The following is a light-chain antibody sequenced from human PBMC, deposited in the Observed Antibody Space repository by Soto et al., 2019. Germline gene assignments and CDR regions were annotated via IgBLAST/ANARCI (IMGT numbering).Light chain of an antibody. V-gene: IGKV3-11*01. Sequence: EIVLTQSLATLSLSPGERATRACRASQSVSSYLAWYQQKPGQAPRLLIYDISNRATGIPARFSGSGSGTDFTLTISSLEPEDFAVYYCHQRSNWPRSTFGQGTKLEIK. CDR1: QSVSSY. J-gene: IGKJ2*02. CDR2: DIS. CDR3: HQRSNWPRST.